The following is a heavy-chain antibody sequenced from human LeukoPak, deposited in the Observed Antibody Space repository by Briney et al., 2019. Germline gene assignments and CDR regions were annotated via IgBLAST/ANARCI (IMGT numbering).Heavy chain of an antibody. D-gene: IGHD6-6*01. J-gene: IGHJ6*03. CDR3: ARDRQAYSSSWVYMDV. Sequence: ASVKVSCKASKYTFTGYYIHWVRQAPGQGLEWMGWINPNTDATNYAQKFQGRVTMTRDTSSSTASMELTRLTSDDTAVYYCARDRQAYSSSWVYMDVWGKGTTVTVSS. CDR2: INPNTDAT. CDR1: KYTFTGYY. V-gene: IGHV1-2*02.